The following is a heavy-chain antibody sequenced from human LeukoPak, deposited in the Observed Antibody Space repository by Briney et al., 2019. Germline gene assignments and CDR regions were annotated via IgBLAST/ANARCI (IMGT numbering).Heavy chain of an antibody. J-gene: IGHJ3*02. V-gene: IGHV3-66*02. D-gene: IGHD3-3*01. Sequence: GSLRLSCAASGFTVSSNYMSWVRQAPGKGLEWVSVIYSGGSTYYADSVKGRFTISRDNSKNTLYLQMNSLRAEDTAVYNCASRSQKIFDDAFDIWGQGTMVTVSS. CDR2: IYSGGST. CDR1: GFTVSSNY. CDR3: ASRSQKIFDDAFDI.